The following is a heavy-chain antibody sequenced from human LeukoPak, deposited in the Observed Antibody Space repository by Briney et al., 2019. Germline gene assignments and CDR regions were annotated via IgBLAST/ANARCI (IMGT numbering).Heavy chain of an antibody. J-gene: IGHJ5*02. CDR2: INPNSGGT. V-gene: IGHV1-2*02. CDR1: GYTFTGYY. CDR3: ARDHGYSSSFFLPKNWSDP. Sequence: ASVKVSCKASGYTFTGYYMHWVRQAPGQGLEWMGWINPNSGGTNYAQKFQGRVTMTRDTSISTAYMELSRLRSDDTAVYYCARDHGYSSSFFLPKNWSDPWGQGTLVTVSS. D-gene: IGHD6-13*01.